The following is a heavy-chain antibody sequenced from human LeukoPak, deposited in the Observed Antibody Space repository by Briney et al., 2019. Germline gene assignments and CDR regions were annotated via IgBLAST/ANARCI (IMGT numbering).Heavy chain of an antibody. CDR1: GFTFNNYG. V-gene: IGHV3-23*01. J-gene: IGHJ4*02. CDR3: ARRTAMEQYFDY. Sequence: GGTLRLSCAASGFTFNNYGMSWVRQAPGKGLEWVSAFSGSGGSTYYADSVKGRFTISRDNAKNTLYLQMNSLRAEDTAVYYCARRTAMEQYFDYWGQGTLVTVSS. CDR2: FSGSGGST. D-gene: IGHD5-18*01.